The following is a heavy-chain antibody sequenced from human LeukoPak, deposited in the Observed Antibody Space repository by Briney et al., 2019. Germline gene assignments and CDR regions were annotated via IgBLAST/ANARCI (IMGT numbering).Heavy chain of an antibody. CDR2: ISSSSSTI. CDR3: ARGATGAFDI. CDR1: GFTFSSYS. Sequence: GGSLRLSCAASGFTFSSYSMNWVRQAPGKGLEWVSYISSSSSTIYYADSVKGRFTISRDNAKNSLYLQMNSLRAEDTAVYYCARGATGAFDIWGQGTMVTVSS. D-gene: IGHD1-26*01. J-gene: IGHJ3*02. V-gene: IGHV3-48*01.